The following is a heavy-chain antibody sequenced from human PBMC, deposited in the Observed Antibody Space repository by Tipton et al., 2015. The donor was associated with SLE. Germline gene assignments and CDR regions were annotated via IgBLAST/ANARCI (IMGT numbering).Heavy chain of an antibody. CDR3: ARSDYSWYFDY. V-gene: IGHV1-18*01. CDR1: GYTFANYV. Sequence: QLVQSGAEVRKPGVSVKVSCKASGYTFANYVISWVRQAPGQGPEWMGLISIYSRNTKYAQNVQGRVTMTTDTSTSTVYMELRSLRSDDTGVYYSARSDYSWYFDYWGQGTLVTVSS. CDR2: ISIYSRNT. D-gene: IGHD3-22*01. J-gene: IGHJ4*02.